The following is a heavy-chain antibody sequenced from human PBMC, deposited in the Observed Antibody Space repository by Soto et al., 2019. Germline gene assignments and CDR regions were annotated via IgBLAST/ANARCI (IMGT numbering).Heavy chain of an antibody. CDR3: ARVRSSSWYFYLDY. CDR1: GGSISTYY. CDR2: IYYSGSS. D-gene: IGHD6-13*01. Sequence: TSETLSLTCTVSGGSISTYYWTWIRQPPGKGLEWIGYIYYSGSSNFNPSLRSRATMTVDTSKNQFSLRLNSVTAADTAVYYCARVRSSSWYFYLDYWGQGTLVTAPQ. J-gene: IGHJ4*02. V-gene: IGHV4-59*01.